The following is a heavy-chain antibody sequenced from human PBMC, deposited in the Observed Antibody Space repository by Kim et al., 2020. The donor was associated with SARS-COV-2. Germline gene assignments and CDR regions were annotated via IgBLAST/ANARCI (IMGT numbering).Heavy chain of an antibody. V-gene: IGHV3-23*01. CDR3: ASVAYFEY. D-gene: IGHD2-21*01. J-gene: IGHJ4*02. Sequence: GGSLRLSCAASGITFSNYAMSWVRQAPGKGLEWVSTISNSGGNTHYADSVKGRFTISRDNFKNTLYLQMNSLRAEDTAVYYCASVAYFEYWGQGTLVTVSS. CDR1: GITFSNYA. CDR2: ISNSGGNT.